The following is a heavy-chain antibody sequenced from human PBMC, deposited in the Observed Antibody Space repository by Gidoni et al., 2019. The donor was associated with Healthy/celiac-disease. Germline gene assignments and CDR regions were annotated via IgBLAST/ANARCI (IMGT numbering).Heavy chain of an antibody. J-gene: IGHJ2*01. D-gene: IGHD4-4*01. CDR1: GVTFSSYS. V-gene: IGHV3-48*02. Sequence: EVQLVESGGGLVQPGGSLRLPCAASGVTFSSYSMNWVRQAPGKGLEWLSYISSSSSTIYYADSVKGRFTISRDNAKNSLYLQMNSLRDEDTAVYYCARDLEMPTAYWYFDLWGRGTLVTVSS. CDR2: ISSSSSTI. CDR3: ARDLEMPTAYWYFDL.